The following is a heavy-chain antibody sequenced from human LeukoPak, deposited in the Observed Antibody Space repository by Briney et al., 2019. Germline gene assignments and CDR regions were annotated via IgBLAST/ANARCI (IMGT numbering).Heavy chain of an antibody. D-gene: IGHD5-18*01. CDR2: TYYRSKWYN. V-gene: IGHV6-1*01. CDR3: ARLRAMVGTFDS. J-gene: IGHJ4*02. CDR1: GDSVSSNNGA. Sequence: SQTLSVTCAISGDSVSSNNGAWNWIRQSPSRGLEWLGRTYYRSKWYNDYAVSMKGRITINPDTSKNQFSLQLSSVTAADTAVYRCARLRAMVGTFDSWGQGALVTASS.